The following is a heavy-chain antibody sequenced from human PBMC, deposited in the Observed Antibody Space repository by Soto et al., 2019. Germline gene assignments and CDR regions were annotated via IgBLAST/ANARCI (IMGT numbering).Heavy chain of an antibody. CDR3: ARDRGGIYYY. CDR1: GYTFTSYG. V-gene: IGHV1-18*01. J-gene: IGHJ4*02. Sequence: QVQLVQSGAEVKKPGASVKVSCKASGYTFTSYGISWVRQAPGQGLEWMGWISAYNGNTNYAQKLQGRVTMTTDTAASTANMELRRLGSDDTAVYFCARDRGGIYYYWGQGSLVSVSS. D-gene: IGHD1-26*01. CDR2: ISAYNGNT.